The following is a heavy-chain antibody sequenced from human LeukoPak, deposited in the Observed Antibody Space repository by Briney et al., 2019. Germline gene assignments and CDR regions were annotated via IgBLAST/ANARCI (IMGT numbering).Heavy chain of an antibody. Sequence: GRSLRLSCTASGFMFRNYVFQWVRDAPGKVVVGVEDISYRGSNKFYEDSVRGRFTISRDDSKNTASLKMISMRTGETAIYYCARKSGSAAAGSKDYWGQGTLVTVSS. J-gene: IGHJ4*02. CDR2: ISYRGSNK. CDR3: ARKSGSAAAGSKDY. V-gene: IGHV3-30-3*01. D-gene: IGHD6-13*01. CDR1: GFMFRNYV.